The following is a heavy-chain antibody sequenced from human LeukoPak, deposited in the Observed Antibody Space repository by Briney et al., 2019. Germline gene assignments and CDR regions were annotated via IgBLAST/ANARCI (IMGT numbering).Heavy chain of an antibody. CDR2: ITPNADRT. CDR1: GFTFSDYY. D-gene: IGHD3-22*01. Sequence: GGSLRLSCAASGFTFSDYYMRWLRQAPGEGREWVSFITPNADRTSYADSVEGRFTISRDNPRNTVYMQMNSLRDEDTAVYYCAIMHGYYDGSGYWVQWGQGTLVTVSS. CDR3: AIMHGYYDGSGYWVQ. J-gene: IGHJ1*01. V-gene: IGHV3-23*01.